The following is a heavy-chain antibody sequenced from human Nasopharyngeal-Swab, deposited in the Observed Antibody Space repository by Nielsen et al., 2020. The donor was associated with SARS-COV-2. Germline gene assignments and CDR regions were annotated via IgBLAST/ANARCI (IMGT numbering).Heavy chain of an antibody. CDR2: VNHSGST. Sequence: SETLSLTCAVYGGSFCGYYWSWIRQPPGKGLEWIGEVNHSGSTHYNPSLKSRVTISVDTSNNQFSLKLSSVTAADTALYYCARAGDLTAYYSYYMDVWGNGTTVTVSS. V-gene: IGHV4-34*01. CDR1: GGSFCGYY. D-gene: IGHD2-21*02. CDR3: ARAGDLTAYYSYYMDV. J-gene: IGHJ6*03.